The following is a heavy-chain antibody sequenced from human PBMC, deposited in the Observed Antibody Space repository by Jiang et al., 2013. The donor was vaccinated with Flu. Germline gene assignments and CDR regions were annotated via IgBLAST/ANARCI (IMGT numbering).Heavy chain of an antibody. Sequence: VSAISGSGGSTYYADSVKGRFTISRDNSKNTLYLQMNSLRAEDTAVYYCAKSVSYSSGYQQLWYFDLWGRGTLVTVSS. J-gene: IGHJ2*01. D-gene: IGHD3-22*01. CDR2: ISGSGGST. CDR3: AKSVSYSSGYQQLWYFDL. V-gene: IGHV3-23*01.